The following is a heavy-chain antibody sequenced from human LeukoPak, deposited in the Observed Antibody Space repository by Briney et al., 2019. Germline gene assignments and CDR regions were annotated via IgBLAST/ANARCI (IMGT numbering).Heavy chain of an antibody. CDR3: ARWGAGYCSGGSCSDPPTFDY. D-gene: IGHD2-15*01. Sequence: ASVKVSCKASGYTFTSYDINWARQATGQGLEWMGWMNPNSGNTGHAQKFQGRVTMTRNTSISTAYMELSSLRSEDTAVYYCARWGAGYCSGGSCSDPPTFDYWGQETLVTVSS. J-gene: IGHJ4*02. V-gene: IGHV1-8*01. CDR1: GYTFTSYD. CDR2: MNPNSGNT.